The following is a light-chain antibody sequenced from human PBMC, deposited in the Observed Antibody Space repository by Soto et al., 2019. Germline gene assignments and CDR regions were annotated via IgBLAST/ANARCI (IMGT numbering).Light chain of an antibody. Sequence: ELVLTQSPGTLSLSPGERATLSCRASQSVSSSYLAWYQQKPGQAPSLLIYGATCRATGIPDRFSGSGSGTDFTLAISRLESEDFAVYYCQQYGTALGFTFGPGTKVDIK. CDR2: GAT. J-gene: IGKJ3*01. CDR3: QQYGTALGFT. CDR1: QSVSSSY. V-gene: IGKV3-20*01.